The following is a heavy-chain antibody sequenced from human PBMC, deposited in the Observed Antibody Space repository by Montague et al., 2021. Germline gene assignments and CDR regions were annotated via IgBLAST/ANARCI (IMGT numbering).Heavy chain of an antibody. CDR3: AHTHHVIPFYFCRDV. J-gene: IGHJ6*03. V-gene: IGHV2-5*02. CDR2: IYWDADK. D-gene: IGHD2-21*01. Sequence: PALGKPTQTLTLTCTFSGFSLTTSGVGVGWIRQPPGKALEWLGVIYWDADKRYSPSLQNRLIITHDASRNQVILTLNDLDPMDTGTYFCAHTHHVIPFYFCRDVWGKGTTVTVSS. CDR1: GFSLTTSGVG.